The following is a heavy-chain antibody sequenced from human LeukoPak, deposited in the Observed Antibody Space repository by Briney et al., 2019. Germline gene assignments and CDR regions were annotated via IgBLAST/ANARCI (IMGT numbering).Heavy chain of an antibody. V-gene: IGHV3-23*01. J-gene: IGHJ4*02. Sequence: GGSLRLSCAASGFTFSSYAMSWVRQAPGKGLEWVSAISGSGGSTYYADSVKGRFTISRDNSKNTLYLQMNSLRAEGTAVYYCAKEPVITMIVVVITGFDYWGQGTLVTVSS. CDR2: ISGSGGST. CDR1: GFTFSSYA. CDR3: AKEPVITMIVVVITGFDY. D-gene: IGHD3-22*01.